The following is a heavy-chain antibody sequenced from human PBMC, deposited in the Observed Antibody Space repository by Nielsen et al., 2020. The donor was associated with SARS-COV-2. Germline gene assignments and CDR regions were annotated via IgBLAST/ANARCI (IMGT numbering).Heavy chain of an antibody. CDR2: ISREAINI. V-gene: IGHV3-48*03. J-gene: IGHJ5*01. CDR1: GFTFSNYA. Sequence: GGSLRLSCVASGFTFSNYAMNWVRQIPGKGPEWVSYISREAINIFYADSVKGRFTISRDDARSSLFLQMNSLRGEDTAVYYCVSEYYYSSGYDFGSWGQGTLVTVSP. CDR3: VSEYYYSSGYDFGS. D-gene: IGHD5-12*01.